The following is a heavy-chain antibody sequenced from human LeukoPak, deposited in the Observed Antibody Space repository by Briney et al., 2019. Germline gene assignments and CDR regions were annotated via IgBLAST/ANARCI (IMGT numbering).Heavy chain of an antibody. J-gene: IGHJ4*02. CDR1: GFTFSSYG. D-gene: IGHD6-13*01. Sequence: GGSLRLSCAASGFTFSSYGMHWVRQAPGKGLEWVAFIRYDGSNKYYADSVKGRFTNSRDNSKNTLYLQMNSLRAQDTAVYYCAKDLGIAGHYWGQGTLVTVAS. CDR2: IRYDGSNK. V-gene: IGHV3-30*02. CDR3: AKDLGIAGHY.